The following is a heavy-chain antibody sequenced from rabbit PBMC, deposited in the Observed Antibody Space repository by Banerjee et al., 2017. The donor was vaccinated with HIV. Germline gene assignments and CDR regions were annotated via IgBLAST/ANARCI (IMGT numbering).Heavy chain of an antibody. CDR2: IYIGSSGST. J-gene: IGHJ3*01. CDR3: ARDPHVLGGTSYL. D-gene: IGHD5-1*01. V-gene: IGHV1S45*01. CDR1: GFSFSGNYY. Sequence: QEQLVESGGGLVQPEGSLTLSCTASGFSFSGNYYMCWVRQAPGKGLEWIGCIYIGSSGSTYYASWAKGRFTITKTSSTTVALQMTSLTVADTATYFCARDPHVLGGTSYLWGPGTLVTVS.